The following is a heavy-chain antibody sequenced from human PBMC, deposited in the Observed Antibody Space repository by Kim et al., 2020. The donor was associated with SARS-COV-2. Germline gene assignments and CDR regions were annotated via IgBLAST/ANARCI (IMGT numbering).Heavy chain of an antibody. V-gene: IGHV3-23*01. D-gene: IGHD3-3*01. CDR1: GFTFNNYA. CDR3: AKDPIFGVVIMRCWFDP. J-gene: IGHJ5*02. CDR2: ISGSGDYT. Sequence: GGSLRLSCAASGFTFNNYAMSWVRQAPGKGLEWVSSISGSGDYTYYADSVKGRFTISRDNSKNTLYLQMNSLRAEDTAVYYYAKDPIFGVVIMRCWFDPWGQGTLVTVSS.